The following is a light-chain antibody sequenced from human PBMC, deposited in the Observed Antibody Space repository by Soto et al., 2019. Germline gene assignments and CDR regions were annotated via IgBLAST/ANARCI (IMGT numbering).Light chain of an antibody. CDR2: KAT. V-gene: IGKV1-5*03. CDR1: QTISSR. Sequence: DIQMTQSPSSLSASVGDRVTITCRASQTISSRLAWYQQKPGQAPKLLIYKATYLQTGVASRFSGSGSGTEFSLTISSLQPDDFAVYYCQQYNEFQYIFCQGTRLDI. J-gene: IGKJ2*01. CDR3: QQYNEFQYI.